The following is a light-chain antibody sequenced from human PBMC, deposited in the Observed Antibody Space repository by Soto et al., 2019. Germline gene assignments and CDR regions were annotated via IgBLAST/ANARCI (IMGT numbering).Light chain of an antibody. CDR2: EVN. V-gene: IGLV2-8*01. CDR3: SSYAGSSNV. Sequence: QSFLTQPPSASGSPGQSVAIYCTGTSSDVGGYNYVSWYQQHPGKAPKLMIYEVNKRPSGVPDRFSGSKSGNTASLTVSGLQAEDEADYYCSSYAGSSNVFGTGTKVTVL. CDR1: SSDVGGYNY. J-gene: IGLJ1*01.